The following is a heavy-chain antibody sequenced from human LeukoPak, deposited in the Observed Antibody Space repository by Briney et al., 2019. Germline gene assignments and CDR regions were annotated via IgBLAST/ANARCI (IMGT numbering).Heavy chain of an antibody. D-gene: IGHD3-3*01. CDR2: IIPIFGTA. J-gene: IGHJ6*04. Sequence: SVKVSCKASGGTFSSYAISWVRQAPGQGLEWMGGIIPIFGTANYAQKFQGRVTFTADESTSTAYMELSSLRSEDTAVYYCASSPTPGSRSGYGMDVWGKGTTVTVSS. CDR1: GGTFSSYA. CDR3: ASSPTPGSRSGYGMDV. V-gene: IGHV1-69*01.